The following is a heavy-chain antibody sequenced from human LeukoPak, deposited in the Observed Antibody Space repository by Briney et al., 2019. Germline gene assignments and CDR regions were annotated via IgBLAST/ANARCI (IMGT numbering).Heavy chain of an antibody. CDR1: GFTFSSYE. Sequence: GGSLRLSCAASGFTFSSYEMNWVRQAPGKGLEWVSAISGSGGSTYYADSVKGRFTISRDNSKNTLYLQMNSLRAEDTAVYYCVKDMAGTTYFDYWGQGTLVTVSS. V-gene: IGHV3-23*01. CDR3: VKDMAGTTYFDY. D-gene: IGHD1-7*01. CDR2: ISGSGGST. J-gene: IGHJ4*02.